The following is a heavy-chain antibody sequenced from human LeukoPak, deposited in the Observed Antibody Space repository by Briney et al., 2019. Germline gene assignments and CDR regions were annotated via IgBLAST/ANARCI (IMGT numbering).Heavy chain of an antibody. CDR2: IYYSGST. D-gene: IGHD5-24*01. CDR3: ARVFRDGYKFDY. J-gene: IGHJ4*02. Sequence: SETLSLTCSVSGGSVSSGSYYWSWIRQPPGKGQEWIGYIYYSGSTNYNPSRKSRVTISVDTSKDQFSLKLGSVTAADTAVYYCARVFRDGYKFDYWGQGTLVTVSS. V-gene: IGHV4-61*01. CDR1: GGSVSSGSYY.